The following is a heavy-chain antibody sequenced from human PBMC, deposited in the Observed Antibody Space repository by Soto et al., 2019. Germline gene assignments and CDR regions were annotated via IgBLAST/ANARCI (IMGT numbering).Heavy chain of an antibody. Sequence: QVQLVQSGAEVKKPGSSVKVSCKASGGTFSSYVFSWVRQAPGQGLEWVGGIIPLFRTANYAQQFQGRVTITADESTRTAYMELSSLRSDDTAVYFCARGLDSRPNHGPFFPFDTWGQGTLVTVSS. V-gene: IGHV1-69*01. CDR3: ARGLDSRPNHGPFFPFDT. CDR2: IIPLFRTA. D-gene: IGHD6-13*01. CDR1: GGTFSSYV. J-gene: IGHJ4*02.